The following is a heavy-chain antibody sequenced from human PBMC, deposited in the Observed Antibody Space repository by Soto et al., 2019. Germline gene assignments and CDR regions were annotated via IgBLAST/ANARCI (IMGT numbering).Heavy chain of an antibody. V-gene: IGHV3-23*01. J-gene: IGHJ6*02. CDR2: ITGTGGNT. CDR1: GFPLSTYG. CDR3: ARIRGYWSGLDV. D-gene: IGHD2-8*02. Sequence: EVQLLESGGGLVQPGGSLRLSCAASGFPLSTYGMTWVRQAPGKGLEWVSAITGTGGNTYYVDSVKGRFTSSRDNSKNMLYLQVNSLRVEDTAVYYCARIRGYWSGLDVWGQGTTVTVSS.